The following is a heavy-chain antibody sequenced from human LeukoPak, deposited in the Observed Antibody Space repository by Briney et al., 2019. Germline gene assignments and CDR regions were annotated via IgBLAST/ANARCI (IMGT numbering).Heavy chain of an antibody. CDR2: IYYSGST. V-gene: IGHV4-39*07. J-gene: IGHJ3*02. D-gene: IGHD4-17*01. Sequence: SETLSLTCTVSGGSISSSSYYWGWIRQPPGKGLEWIGSIYYSGSTYYNPSLKSRVTISVDTSKNQFSLKLSSVTAADTAVYYCARDRGYGDYVFAFDIWGQGTMVTVSS. CDR3: ARDRGYGDYVFAFDI. CDR1: GGSISSSSYY.